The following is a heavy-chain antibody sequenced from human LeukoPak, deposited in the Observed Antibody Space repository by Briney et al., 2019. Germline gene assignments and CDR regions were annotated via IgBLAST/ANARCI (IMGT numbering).Heavy chain of an antibody. V-gene: IGHV4-59*08. Sequence: SETLSLTCTVSGGSISSYYWSWIRQPPGKGLEWNGYIYYSGSTNYNPSLKSRVTISVDTSKNQFSLKLSSVTAADTAVYYCARHSIVGQWLVPFDYWGQGTLVTVSS. CDR1: GGSISSYY. D-gene: IGHD6-19*01. CDR3: ARHSIVGQWLVPFDY. J-gene: IGHJ4*02. CDR2: IYYSGST.